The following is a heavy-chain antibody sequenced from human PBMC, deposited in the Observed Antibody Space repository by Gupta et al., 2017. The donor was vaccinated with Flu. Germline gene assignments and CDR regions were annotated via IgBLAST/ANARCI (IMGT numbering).Heavy chain of an antibody. CDR1: GFSLRGYS. CDR2: IYNDGST. J-gene: IGHJ4*02. Sequence: VHLVEPGGRLVQLVESLRLSCTPSGFSLRGYSLAWVRQAPGKGLEWISFIYNDGSTYYADSVRGRFAISRDNPKNTVYLQMNSLRADDTAVYYCARYFASGSYFFDYWGQGTLVTVSS. CDR3: ARYFASGSYFFDY. D-gene: IGHD3-10*01. V-gene: IGHV3-66*02.